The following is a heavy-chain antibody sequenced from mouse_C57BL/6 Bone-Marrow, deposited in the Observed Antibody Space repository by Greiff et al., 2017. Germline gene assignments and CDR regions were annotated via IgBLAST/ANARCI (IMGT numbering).Heavy chain of an antibody. CDR1: GFSFTSYG. V-gene: IGHV2-6*01. Sequence: QVQLKESGPGLVAPSQSLSITCTVSGFSFTSYGVDCFRQSPGKGLEWLGVIWGVGSTNYNSALKSRLSISTDNSKSQVFLKMNSLPTDDAAMDYCASITTVVAPNYFDYWGQGTTLTVSS. D-gene: IGHD1-1*01. J-gene: IGHJ2*01. CDR2: IWGVGST. CDR3: ASITTVVAPNYFDY.